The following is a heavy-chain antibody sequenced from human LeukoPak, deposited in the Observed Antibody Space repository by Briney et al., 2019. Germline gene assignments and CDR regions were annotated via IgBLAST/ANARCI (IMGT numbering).Heavy chain of an antibody. CDR2: FDPEDGET. J-gene: IGHJ6*02. D-gene: IGHD3-9*01. Sequence: ASVKVSCKVSGYTLTELSMHWVRQAPGKGLEWMGGFDPEDGETIYAQKFQGRVTMTEDTSTDTAYMELSSLRSEDTAVYYCVSYRNELRYFDWLSNYYYYGMDVWGQGTTVTVSS. CDR1: GYTLTELS. CDR3: VSYRNELRYFDWLSNYYYYGMDV. V-gene: IGHV1-24*01.